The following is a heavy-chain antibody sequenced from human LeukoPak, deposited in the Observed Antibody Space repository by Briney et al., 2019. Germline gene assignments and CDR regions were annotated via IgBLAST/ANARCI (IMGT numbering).Heavy chain of an antibody. Sequence: ASVKVSCKASGGTFSSYTISWVRQAPGQGLEWMGRIIPILGIANYAQEFQGRVTITADKSTSTAYMELSSLRSEDTAVYYCAREGGGITMMGGYYFDYWGQGTLVTVSS. V-gene: IGHV1-69*04. D-gene: IGHD3-22*01. CDR3: AREGGGITMMGGYYFDY. CDR1: GGTFSSYT. J-gene: IGHJ4*02. CDR2: IIPILGIA.